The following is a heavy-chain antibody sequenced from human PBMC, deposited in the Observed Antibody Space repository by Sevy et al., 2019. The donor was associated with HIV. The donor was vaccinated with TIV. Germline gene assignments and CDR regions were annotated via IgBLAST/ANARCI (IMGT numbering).Heavy chain of an antibody. CDR2: IGTAGDT. CDR1: GFTFSSYD. J-gene: IGHJ4*02. V-gene: IGHV3-13*01. Sequence: GGSLRLSCAASGFTFSSYDMHWVRQATGKGLEWVSAIGTAGDTYYPGSVKGRFTISKENAKNSLYLQMNSLRAGDTAVYYCARGITGTYGRNYYVDSWGQGTLVTVSS. D-gene: IGHD1-20*01. CDR3: ARGITGTYGRNYYVDS.